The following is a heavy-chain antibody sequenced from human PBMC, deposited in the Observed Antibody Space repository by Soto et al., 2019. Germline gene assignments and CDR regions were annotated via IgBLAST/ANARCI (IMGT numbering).Heavy chain of an antibody. CDR1: GYSFTSYW. Sequence: XESLKISCKGCGYSFTSYWISWVRQMPGKGLEWMGRIDPSDSYTNYSPSFQGHVTISADKSISTAYLQWSSLKASDTAMYYCARHPIVVVPAATQHYYYYGMDVWGHGTTATVSS. V-gene: IGHV5-10-1*01. CDR3: ARHPIVVVPAATQHYYYYGMDV. D-gene: IGHD2-2*01. J-gene: IGHJ6*02. CDR2: IDPSDSYT.